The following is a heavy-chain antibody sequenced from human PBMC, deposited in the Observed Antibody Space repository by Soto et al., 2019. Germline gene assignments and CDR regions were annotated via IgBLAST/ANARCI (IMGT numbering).Heavy chain of an antibody. CDR3: AREWGANDYYYYGMDV. Sequence: QVQLVQSGAEVKKPGSSVKVSCKASGGTFSSYAISWVRQAPGQGLEWMGGIIPIFGTANYAQKFQGRVTITADESTSTDYMELSSLRSEDTAVYYCAREWGANDYYYYGMDVWGQGTTVTVSS. J-gene: IGHJ6*02. CDR2: IIPIFGTA. D-gene: IGHD1-26*01. V-gene: IGHV1-69*01. CDR1: GGTFSSYA.